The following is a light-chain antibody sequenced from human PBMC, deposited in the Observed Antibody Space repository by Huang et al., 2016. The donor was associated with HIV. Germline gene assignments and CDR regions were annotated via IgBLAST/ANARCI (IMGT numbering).Light chain of an antibody. Sequence: DIQMTQSPSTLSASVGDRVTITCRASLSISSWLAWYQQKPGKATKLLIYKASSLESGVPSRFSGSGSWTEFTLTISRLQPDDFATYYCQQYTTYFPTFGQGTKLEIK. V-gene: IGKV1-5*03. J-gene: IGKJ2*01. CDR1: LSISSW. CDR3: QQYTTYFPT. CDR2: KAS.